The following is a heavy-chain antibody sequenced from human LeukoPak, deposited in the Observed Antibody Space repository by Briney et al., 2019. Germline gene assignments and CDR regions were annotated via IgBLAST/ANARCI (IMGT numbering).Heavy chain of an antibody. J-gene: IGHJ5*02. D-gene: IGHD4-17*01. V-gene: IGHV4-39*01. CDR3: ARHTRFGTVTHAGDNWFDP. Sequence: PSETLSLTCTVSGGSISSSISYWGWIRQPPGRGLGWIGSIFFSGSTYYNPSLKSRVTISVDTSKNQFSLKLSSVTAADTAVYYCARHTRFGTVTHAGDNWFDPWGQGTLVTVSS. CDR2: IFFSGST. CDR1: GGSISSSISY.